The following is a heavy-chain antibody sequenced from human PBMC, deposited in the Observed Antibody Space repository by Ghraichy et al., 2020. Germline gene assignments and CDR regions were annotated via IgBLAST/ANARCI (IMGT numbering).Heavy chain of an antibody. CDR3: GIDV. Sequence: SQTLSLTCTVAGGSTSSDGAYWTWIRQHPGRGLEWIGYISYNGHTRYNPSLKSRLTISVDMSKNEFSLKLSSLTAADTAVYFYGIDVWGQGTTVTVSS. CDR1: GGSTSSDGAY. J-gene: IGHJ6*02. CDR2: ISYNGHT. V-gene: IGHV4-31*03.